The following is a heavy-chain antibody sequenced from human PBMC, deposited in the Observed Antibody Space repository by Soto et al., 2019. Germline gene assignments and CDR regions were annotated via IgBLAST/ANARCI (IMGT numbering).Heavy chain of an antibody. CDR2: VYHNGGA. CDR3: GRVVEGATRHTDPDS. D-gene: IGHD2-21*01. Sequence: SETLSLTCTVSGVSIHNSHSFWAWIRQPPGKGLQFIASVYHNGGAHYNSSLKSRVTISVDTANNQVSLRMRSLTAADTAFYYCGRVVEGATRHTDPDSRGHGILVTASS. CDR1: GVSIHNSHSF. V-gene: IGHV4-39*01. J-gene: IGHJ5*01.